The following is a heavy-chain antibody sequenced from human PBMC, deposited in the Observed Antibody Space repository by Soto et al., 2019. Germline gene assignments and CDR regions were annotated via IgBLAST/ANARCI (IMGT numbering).Heavy chain of an antibody. CDR1: GFPFAAFA. CDR2: ISWNSGSI. J-gene: IGHJ4*02. V-gene: IGHV3-9*01. CDR3: AKALSSGSTDFDY. Sequence: VPLVDSGGGLVQPGRSLRLSCAASGFPFAAFAMHWVRHAPGKGLEWVSGISWNSGSIGYADSVKGRFTISRDNAKNSLYPQMNSLRAEDTDLYFCAKALSSGSTDFDYWGQGTLVTVSS. D-gene: IGHD6-19*01.